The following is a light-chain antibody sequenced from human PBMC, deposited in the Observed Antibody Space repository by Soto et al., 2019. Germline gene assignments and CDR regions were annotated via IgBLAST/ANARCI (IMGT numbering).Light chain of an antibody. CDR1: QDISNF. CDR2: DAS. CDR3: QQYKSLPLT. Sequence: IQMTQSPASLSASVGDRVTITCQASQDISNFLNWYRQKPGEAPNLLIYDASTLETGVPLRFSGSGYGSYFSFTISSLQPEDVATYYCQQYKSLPLTFGGGTKVEIK. V-gene: IGKV1-33*01. J-gene: IGKJ4*01.